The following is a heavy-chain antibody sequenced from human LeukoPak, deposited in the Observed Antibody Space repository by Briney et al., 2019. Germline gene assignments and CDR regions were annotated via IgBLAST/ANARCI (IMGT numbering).Heavy chain of an antibody. CDR2: MYYSGRT. CDR1: GGSISSSSYY. Sequence: SETLSLTCTVSGGSISSSSYYWGWIRQPPGKGLEWIGSMYYSGRTYYNPSLKSRVTISVDTSKNHFSLKLTSVTAADTAVYYCARSGSGYLRYYFDYWGQGTLVTVSS. D-gene: IGHD5-12*01. CDR3: ARSGSGYLRYYFDY. J-gene: IGHJ4*02. V-gene: IGHV4-39*07.